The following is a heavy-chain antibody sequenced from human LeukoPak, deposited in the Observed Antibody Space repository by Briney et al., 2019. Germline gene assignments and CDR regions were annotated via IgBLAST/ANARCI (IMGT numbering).Heavy chain of an antibody. CDR1: GGSISSYY. D-gene: IGHD3-3*01. CDR2: IYYSGST. Sequence: SETLSLTCTVSGGSISSYYWSWIRQPPGKGLGWIGYIYYSGSTNYNPSLKSRVTISVDTSKNQFSLKLSSVTAADTAVYYCARGRVVPIDYWGQGTLVTVSS. J-gene: IGHJ4*02. V-gene: IGHV4-59*01. CDR3: ARGRVVPIDY.